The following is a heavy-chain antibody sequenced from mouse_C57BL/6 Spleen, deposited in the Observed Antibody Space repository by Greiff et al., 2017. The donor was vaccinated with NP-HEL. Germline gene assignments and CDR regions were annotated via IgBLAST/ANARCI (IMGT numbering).Heavy chain of an antibody. CDR1: GFTFSSYG. V-gene: IGHV5-6*01. CDR2: ISSGGSYT. J-gene: IGHJ3*01. D-gene: IGHD4-1*01. CDR3: ATNWDSSFAY. Sequence: EVKLVESGGDLVKPGGSLKLSCAASGFTFSSYGMSWVRQTPDKRLEWVATISSGGSYTYYPDSVKGRFTISRDNAKNTLYLQMSSLKSEDTAMYYCATNWDSSFAYWGQGTLVTVSA.